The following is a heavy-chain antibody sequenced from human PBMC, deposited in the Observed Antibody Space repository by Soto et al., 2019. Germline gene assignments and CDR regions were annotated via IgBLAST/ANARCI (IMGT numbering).Heavy chain of an antibody. Sequence: QVQLVESGGGVVQPGRSLRFSCAASGFPFSSYPMHWVRQAPGKGLEWVAVISYDGINKYYEASVRGRFTISRDNTKNTLYLQMNIIRTEDTAVYYCVKVKWFGKEADYLGQGTLVTVSS. CDR3: VKVKWFGKEADY. CDR2: ISYDGINK. V-gene: IGHV3-30-3*01. CDR1: GFPFSSYP. J-gene: IGHJ4*02. D-gene: IGHD3-10*01.